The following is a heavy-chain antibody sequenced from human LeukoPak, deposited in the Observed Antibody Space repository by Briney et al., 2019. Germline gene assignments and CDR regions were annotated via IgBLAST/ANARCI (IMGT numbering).Heavy chain of an antibody. J-gene: IGHJ6*02. V-gene: IGHV4-30-4*01. CDR1: GGSISSGDYY. CDR3: ARDFRYSSSWPPTRYYYYGMDV. CDR2: IYYSGST. D-gene: IGHD6-13*01. Sequence: SETLSLTCTVSGGSISSGDYYWSWIRQPPGKGLEWIGYIYYSGSTYYNPSLKSRVTISVDTSKNQFSLKLSSVTAADTAVYYCARDFRYSSSWPPTRYYYYGMDVWGQGTTVTVSS.